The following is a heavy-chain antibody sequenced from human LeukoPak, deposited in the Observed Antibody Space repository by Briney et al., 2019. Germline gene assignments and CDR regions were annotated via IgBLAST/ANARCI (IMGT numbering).Heavy chain of an antibody. V-gene: IGHV4-34*01. CDR2: INHSGST. Sequence: SETLSLTCAVYGGSFSGYYWSWIRQPPGKGLEWIGEINHSGSTNYNPSLKSRVTISVDTSKNQFSLKLSSVTAADTAVYYCARGRSGGDFDYWGQGTLVTVSS. D-gene: IGHD3-10*01. CDR3: ARGRSGGDFDY. J-gene: IGHJ4*02. CDR1: GGSFSGYY.